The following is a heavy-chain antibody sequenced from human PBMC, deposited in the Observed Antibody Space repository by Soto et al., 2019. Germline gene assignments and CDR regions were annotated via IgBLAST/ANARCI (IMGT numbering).Heavy chain of an antibody. CDR2: IYYSGNT. CDR1: GDSITNYY. D-gene: IGHD3-10*01. CDR3: AGVPYYYGSGIYYYGVYV. J-gene: IGHJ6*02. V-gene: IGHV4-59*08. Sequence: SETLSLTCTVSGDSITNYYWTWIRQPPGKGLEWIGYIYYSGNTNYNPSLKSRVTISLDTSKNQFSLKLSSVTAADTAVYYCAGVPYYYGSGIYYYGVYVWGQGTTVTVS.